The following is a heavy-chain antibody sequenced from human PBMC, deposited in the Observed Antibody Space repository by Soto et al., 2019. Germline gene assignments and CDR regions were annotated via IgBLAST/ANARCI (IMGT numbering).Heavy chain of an antibody. CDR1: GYTFTSYG. V-gene: IGHV1-18*01. D-gene: IGHD5-18*01. J-gene: IGHJ6*02. CDR2: ISAYNGNT. Sequence: QVQLVQSGAEVKKPGASVKVSCKASGYTFTSYGISWVRQAPGQGLEWMGWISAYNGNTNYAQKLQGRVTMTTDTSTSTAYMELRSLRSDDTAVYYCARDLDDTAMVKKYYYYGMDVWDQGTTVTVSS. CDR3: ARDLDDTAMVKKYYYYGMDV.